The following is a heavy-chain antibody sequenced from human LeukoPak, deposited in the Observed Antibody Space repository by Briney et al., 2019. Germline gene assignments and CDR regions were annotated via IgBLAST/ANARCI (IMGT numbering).Heavy chain of an antibody. Sequence: SETLSLTCTVSGGSVSSGDYYWSWIRQPPGKGLEWIGYIYYSGSTNYNPSLKSRVTISVDKSKNQFSLKLSSVTAADTAVYYCARESPDMVRGTYNWFDPWGQGTLVTVSS. CDR2: IYYSGST. CDR3: ARESPDMVRGTYNWFDP. CDR1: GGSVSSGDYY. V-gene: IGHV4-61*08. J-gene: IGHJ5*02. D-gene: IGHD3-10*01.